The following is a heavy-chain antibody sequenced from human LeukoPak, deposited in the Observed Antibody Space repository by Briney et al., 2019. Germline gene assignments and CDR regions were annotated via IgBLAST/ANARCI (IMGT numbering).Heavy chain of an antibody. CDR1: GFTFSSYA. D-gene: IGHD3-22*01. CDR2: ISYDGSNK. V-gene: IGHV3-30-3*01. CDR3: ARAYHDSSGYYEAAHYFDY. Sequence: GRSLRLSCAASGFTFSSYAMHWVRQAPGKGLEWVAVISYDGSNKYYADSVKGRFTISRDNSKNTLYLQMNSLRAEDTAVYYCARAYHDSSGYYEAAHYFDYWGQGTLVTVSS. J-gene: IGHJ4*02.